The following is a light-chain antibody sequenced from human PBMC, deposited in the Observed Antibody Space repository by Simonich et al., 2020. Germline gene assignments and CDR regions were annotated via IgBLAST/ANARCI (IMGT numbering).Light chain of an antibody. J-gene: IGKJ4*01. CDR2: WAS. Sequence: DIVMTQSPDSLAVSLGERATLNCKSSQSVLYSSKNKNYLSWYQQKPGQPPKLLIYWASTQESGVPDRFSGSGSGTDFTLTISSLQAEDVAVYYCQQYYSTPLTFGGGTKVEIK. V-gene: IGKV4-1*01. CDR1: QSVLYSSKNKNY. CDR3: QQYYSTPLT.